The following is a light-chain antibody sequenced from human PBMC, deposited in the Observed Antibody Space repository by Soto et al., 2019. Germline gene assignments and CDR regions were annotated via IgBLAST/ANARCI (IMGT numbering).Light chain of an antibody. Sequence: DIVMTQSPDSLAVSLGERATINCKSSQSVLYSSNNKNYLAWYQQKPGQPPKLLIYWASTRESGVPDRFSGSGSGTDFTLTISSLQSEDFATYYCQQYYSFPRTFGGGTKVDIK. J-gene: IGKJ4*01. CDR2: WAS. V-gene: IGKV4-1*01. CDR1: QSVLYSSNNKNY. CDR3: QQYYSFPRT.